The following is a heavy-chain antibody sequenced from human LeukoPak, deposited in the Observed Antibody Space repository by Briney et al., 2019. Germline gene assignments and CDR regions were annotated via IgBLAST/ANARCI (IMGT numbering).Heavy chain of an antibody. CDR2: ISSSGSTI. V-gene: IGHV3-11*01. CDR1: GFTFSDCY. Sequence: GGSLRLSCAASGFTFSDCYMSWIRQAPGKGLEWVSYISSSGSTIYYADSVKGRFTISRDNAKNSLYLQMNSLRAEDTAVYYCARGADFWSGPVTGVDWFDPWGQGTLVTVSS. J-gene: IGHJ5*02. D-gene: IGHD3-3*01. CDR3: ARGADFWSGPVTGVDWFDP.